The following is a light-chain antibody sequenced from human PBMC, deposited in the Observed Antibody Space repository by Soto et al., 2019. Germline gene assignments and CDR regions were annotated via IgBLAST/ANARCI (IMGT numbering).Light chain of an antibody. V-gene: IGKV3-15*01. J-gene: IGKJ2*01. CDR3: QKYNNWPHT. CDR1: QSVSSN. Sequence: EIVITQSPATLSESPGERATLSCRASQSVSSNLAWYQQKPGQAPRLLIYGASTRATGIPARFSGSGSGTEFTLTISSLQSEDFAVYYCQKYNNWPHTFGQGTKLEIK. CDR2: GAS.